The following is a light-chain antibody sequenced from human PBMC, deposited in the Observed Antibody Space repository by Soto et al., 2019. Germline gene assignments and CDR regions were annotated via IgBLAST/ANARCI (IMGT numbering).Light chain of an antibody. V-gene: IGLV1-40*01. CDR3: QSYDSNLSVV. J-gene: IGLJ2*01. Sequence: QSELTQPPSVSGAPGQRVTISCTGSSSNIGAGYDVHWYQQLPGTAPKLLIYGNSNRPSGVPDRFSGSKSGTSASLAITGLQAEDEADYYCQSYDSNLSVVFGGGTQLTVL. CDR1: SSNIGAGYD. CDR2: GNS.